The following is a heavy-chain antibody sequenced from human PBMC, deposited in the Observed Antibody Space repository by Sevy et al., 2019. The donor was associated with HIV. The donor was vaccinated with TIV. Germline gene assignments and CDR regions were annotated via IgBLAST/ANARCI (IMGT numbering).Heavy chain of an antibody. D-gene: IGHD4-17*01. CDR3: ARGLGTVTAKPYYHYGMDV. J-gene: IGHJ6*02. Sequence: SETLSLTCTVSGGSISSYYWSWIRQPAGKGLEWIGRIYTSGSTNYNPSLKSRVTMSVDTSKNQFSLKLSSVTAADTVVYYCARGLGTVTAKPYYHYGMDVWGQVTTATASS. CDR1: GGSISSYY. CDR2: IYTSGST. V-gene: IGHV4-4*07.